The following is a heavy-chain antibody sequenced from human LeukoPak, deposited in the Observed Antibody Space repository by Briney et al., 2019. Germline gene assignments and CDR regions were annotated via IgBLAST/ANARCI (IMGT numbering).Heavy chain of an antibody. Sequence: GGSLRLSCAASGFTFSSYTMHWVRQAPGKGLEWVAVISYDGSNKYYADSVKGRFTISRDNSENTQYLQMNSLRVEDTAVYYCARSATIFQNWFDPWGQGTLVTVSS. D-gene: IGHD3-9*01. V-gene: IGHV3-30-3*01. CDR2: ISYDGSNK. J-gene: IGHJ5*02. CDR1: GFTFSSYT. CDR3: ARSATIFQNWFDP.